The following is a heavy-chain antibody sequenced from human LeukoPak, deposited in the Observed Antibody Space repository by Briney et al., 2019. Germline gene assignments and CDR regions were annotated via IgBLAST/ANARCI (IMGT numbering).Heavy chain of an antibody. D-gene: IGHD2-15*01. CDR3: QSVEAAWYFDY. CDR1: GFTFSSYA. J-gene: IGHJ4*02. Sequence: GGSLRLSCAASGFTFSSYAMSWVRQAPGKGLEWVSVIGGNGGSTYYADSVKGRFTISRDNSKNTMSLQMNSLRAEDTAVYYCQSVEAAWYFDYWGQGTLVTVSS. CDR2: IGGNGGST. V-gene: IGHV3-23*01.